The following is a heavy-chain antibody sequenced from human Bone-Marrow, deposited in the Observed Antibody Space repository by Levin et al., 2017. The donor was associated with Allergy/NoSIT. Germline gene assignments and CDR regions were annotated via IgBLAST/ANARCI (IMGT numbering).Heavy chain of an antibody. Sequence: GESLKISCAVSGLTFRDTWMHWVRQAPGKGLVWVSRINADGITTYADSVKGRFTISRDNAKSTVYLQMDSLRADDTAVCYCATDWYKAIDYWAQGTLVTVSS. J-gene: IGHJ4*02. CDR3: ATDWYKAIDY. D-gene: IGHD1-1*01. CDR2: INADGIT. V-gene: IGHV3-74*01. CDR1: GLTFRDTW.